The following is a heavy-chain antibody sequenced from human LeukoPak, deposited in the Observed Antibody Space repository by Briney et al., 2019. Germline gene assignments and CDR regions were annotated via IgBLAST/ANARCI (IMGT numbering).Heavy chain of an antibody. CDR3: ARVGGTNYYYYGKDV. V-gene: IGHV4-59*01. CDR2: IYYSGST. D-gene: IGHD1-26*01. J-gene: IGHJ6*02. Sequence: SETLSLTCTVSGGSINGYYWSWIRQPPGKGLEWIGYIYYSGSTNYNPSLKSRVTISVDTSKNQFSLKVSSVTAADTAVYYCARVGGTNYYYYGKDVWGQGTTVTVSS. CDR1: GGSINGYY.